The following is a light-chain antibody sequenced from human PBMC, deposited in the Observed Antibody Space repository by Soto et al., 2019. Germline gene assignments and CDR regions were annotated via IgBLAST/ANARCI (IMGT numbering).Light chain of an antibody. CDR3: QQYSNWPGRT. CDR1: QSVSTN. J-gene: IGKJ3*01. V-gene: IGKV3-15*01. Sequence: EMVMTQSPATLSVSPGERATLSCRASQSVSTNLAWYQQKPGQAPRLLIYGASTRATGIPARFSGSGSGTEFSLTISSLQSEDFAVYYCQQYSNWPGRTFGPGTKVDIK. CDR2: GAS.